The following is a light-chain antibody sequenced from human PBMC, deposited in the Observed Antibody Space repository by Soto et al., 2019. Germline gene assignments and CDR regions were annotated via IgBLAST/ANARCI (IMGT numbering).Light chain of an antibody. V-gene: IGKV3-15*01. CDR1: QSVSSN. Sequence: IVMTLSPDSLAVSLGERATINCRSSQSVSSNLAWYQQKPGQAPRLLIYGASTRATGIPARFSGSGSGTEFTLTISSLQSEDFAVYYCQQYNNWPPWTFGQGTKVDIK. CDR2: GAS. CDR3: QQYNNWPPWT. J-gene: IGKJ1*01.